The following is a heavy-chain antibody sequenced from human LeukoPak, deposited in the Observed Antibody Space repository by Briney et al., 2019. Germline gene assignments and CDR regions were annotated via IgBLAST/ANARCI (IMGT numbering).Heavy chain of an antibody. CDR3: ARGRFDSSGRFDS. V-gene: IGHV4-59*01. CDR1: GGSISSYY. CDR2: IYYGGST. D-gene: IGHD3-22*01. J-gene: IGHJ4*02. Sequence: SETLSLTCTVSGGSISSYYWSWIRQPPGKGLEWIGYIYYGGSTDYNPSLKSRVTISKDTSKTQFSLRLSSVTSADTAVYYCARGRFDSSGRFDSWGQGTLVTVSS.